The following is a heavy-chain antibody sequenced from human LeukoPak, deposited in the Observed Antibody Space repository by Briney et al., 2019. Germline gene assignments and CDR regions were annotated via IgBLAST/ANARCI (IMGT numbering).Heavy chain of an antibody. Sequence: GGSLRLSCEASRFNFNNYAMSWVRQAPGKGLEWVSSISSGGGNTYYADSVKGRFTISRDNSKNTLYLQMNSLRAEDTAVYYCAKPGPYYFDYWGQGTLVTVSS. CDR3: AKPGPYYFDY. J-gene: IGHJ4*02. CDR1: RFNFNNYA. V-gene: IGHV3-23*01. CDR2: ISSGGGNT. D-gene: IGHD3-10*01.